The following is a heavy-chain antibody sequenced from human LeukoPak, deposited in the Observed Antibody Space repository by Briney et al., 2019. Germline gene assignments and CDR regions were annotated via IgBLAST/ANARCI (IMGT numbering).Heavy chain of an antibody. V-gene: IGHV4-34*01. D-gene: IGHD6-13*01. CDR2: INHSGST. J-gene: IGHJ4*02. Sequence: NSSETLSLTCAVYGGSFSGYYWSWIRQPPGKGLEWIGEINHSGSTNYNPSLKSRVTISVDTSKNQFSLKLSSVTAADTAVYYCARVRGIAADYWGQGTLVTVSS. CDR3: ARVRGIAADY. CDR1: GGSFSGYY.